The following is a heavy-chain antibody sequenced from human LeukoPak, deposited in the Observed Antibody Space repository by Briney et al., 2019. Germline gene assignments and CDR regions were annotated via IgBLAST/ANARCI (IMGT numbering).Heavy chain of an antibody. V-gene: IGHV4-59*08. D-gene: IGHD5-24*01. J-gene: IGHJ2*01. CDR1: GGSISSYY. Sequence: SETLSLTCTVSGGSISSYYWSWIRQPPGKGLEWIGYIYYSGSTNYNPSLKSRVTISVDTSKNQFSLKLSSVTAADTAVYYCARRKRAQDWYFDLWGRGTLVTVSS. CDR2: IYYSGST. CDR3: ARRKRAQDWYFDL.